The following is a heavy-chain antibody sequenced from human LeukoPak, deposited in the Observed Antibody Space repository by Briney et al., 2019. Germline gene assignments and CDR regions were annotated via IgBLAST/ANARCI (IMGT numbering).Heavy chain of an antibody. Sequence: GGSLRLSCAASGFTFSSYAVTWVRQAPGKGVEGVSGITGRGDTRFYADSVKGRFTISRDNSKNTLYLQMHSLRVEDTAVYYCVKDYSTIAAAANPLFDYWGQGALVTGSS. D-gene: IGHD6-13*01. CDR1: GFTFSSYA. J-gene: IGHJ4*02. CDR2: ITGRGDTR. CDR3: VKDYSTIAAAANPLFDY. V-gene: IGHV3-23*01.